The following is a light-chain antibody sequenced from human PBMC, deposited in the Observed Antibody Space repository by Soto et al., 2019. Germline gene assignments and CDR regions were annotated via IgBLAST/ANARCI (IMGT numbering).Light chain of an antibody. V-gene: IGKV3-20*01. J-gene: IGKJ1*01. CDR2: GAS. CDR1: QSFSSTF. CDR3: QQYASSVT. Sequence: PGDRATLSCRARQSFSSTFFAWYQQKPGQAPRLLIYGASSRATGIPDRLSGSGSGTDFTLTISRLEPEDFAVYYCQQYASSVTFGQGTKVEIK.